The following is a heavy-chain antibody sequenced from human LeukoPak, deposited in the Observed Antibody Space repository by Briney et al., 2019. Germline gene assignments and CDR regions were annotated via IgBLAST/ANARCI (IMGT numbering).Heavy chain of an antibody. J-gene: IGHJ4*02. D-gene: IGHD5-12*01. V-gene: IGHV3-7*01. Sequence: GGSLRLSCAASGFTFDNHWMAWFRQTPGRGPEWVANIDEDGDEKSYAESVKGRFSVSRDNGRTSLYLQMNSLRAEDTAIYYCARHVPRGRSDFDCWGQGVLVTVS. CDR1: GFTFDNHW. CDR3: ARHVPRGRSDFDC. CDR2: IDEDGDEK.